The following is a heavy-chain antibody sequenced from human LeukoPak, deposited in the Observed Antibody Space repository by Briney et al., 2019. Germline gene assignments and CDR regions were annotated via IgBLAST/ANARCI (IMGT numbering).Heavy chain of an antibody. Sequence: GGSLRLSCAASGFTFSSYWMHWVRQAPGKELVWVSRINSDGSSTSYADSVKGRFTISRDNAKNTLYLQMNSLRAEDTAVYYCARSTRIAVAGTVAYWGQGTLVTVSS. V-gene: IGHV3-74*01. CDR1: GFTFSSYW. CDR3: ARSTRIAVAGTVAY. CDR2: INSDGSST. D-gene: IGHD6-19*01. J-gene: IGHJ4*02.